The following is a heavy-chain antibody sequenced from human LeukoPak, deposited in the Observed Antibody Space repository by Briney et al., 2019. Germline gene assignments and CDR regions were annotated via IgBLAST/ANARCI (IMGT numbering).Heavy chain of an antibody. CDR1: GFTFSSYA. CDR2: ISGSGGST. D-gene: IGHD3-22*01. J-gene: IGHJ4*02. Sequence: GGSLRLSCAASGFTFSSYAMSWVRQAPGKGLEWVSAISGSGGSTYYADSVKGRFTISRDNSKNTLYLQMNSLRAEDTAVYYCAKDQEYYYDSSGFPLDWGQGTLVTVSS. V-gene: IGHV3-23*01. CDR3: AKDQEYYYDSSGFPLD.